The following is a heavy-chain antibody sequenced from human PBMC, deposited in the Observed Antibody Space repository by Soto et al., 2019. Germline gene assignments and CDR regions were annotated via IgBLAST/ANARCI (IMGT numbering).Heavy chain of an antibody. V-gene: IGHV3-33*01. J-gene: IGHJ4*02. CDR1: GFTFNTYS. Sequence: QVQLEESGGGVVQPGRSLRLSCEASGFTFNTYSMHWVRQPPGKGLEWLAAIWYDGTQKYYADSVKGRFIISRDNSKKTLYLEMNSLRAEDTAVYYCSRAGGTTVTGIWHFDSWVQGTLVTVSS. D-gene: IGHD4-17*01. CDR3: SRAGGTTVTGIWHFDS. CDR2: IWYDGTQK.